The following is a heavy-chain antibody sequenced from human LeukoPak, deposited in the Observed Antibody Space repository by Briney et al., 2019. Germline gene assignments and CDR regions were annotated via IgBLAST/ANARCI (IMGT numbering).Heavy chain of an antibody. CDR1: GFTFSSYS. Sequence: GGSLRLSCAASGFTFSSYSMNWVRQAPGKGLEWVSSISSSSSYIYYADSVKGRFTISRDNSKNTLYLQMNSLRAEDTAVYYCARERERWLQLNWFDPWGQGTLVTVSS. CDR3: ARERERWLQLNWFDP. J-gene: IGHJ5*02. D-gene: IGHD5-24*01. V-gene: IGHV3-21*01. CDR2: ISSSSSYI.